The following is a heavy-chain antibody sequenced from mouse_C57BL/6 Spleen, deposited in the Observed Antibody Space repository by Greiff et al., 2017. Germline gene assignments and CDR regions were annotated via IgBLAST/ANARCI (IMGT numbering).Heavy chain of an antibody. CDR2: IYPGDGDT. CDR1: GYAFSSYW. Sequence: QVQLQQSGAELVKPGASVKISCKASGYAFSSYWMNWVKQRPGKGLEWIGQIYPGDGDTNYNGKFKGKATLTADKSSSTAYMQLSSLTCEDSAVYFCARWGGNYSMDYWGQGTSVTVSS. CDR3: ARWGGNYSMDY. D-gene: IGHD2-1*01. V-gene: IGHV1-80*01. J-gene: IGHJ4*01.